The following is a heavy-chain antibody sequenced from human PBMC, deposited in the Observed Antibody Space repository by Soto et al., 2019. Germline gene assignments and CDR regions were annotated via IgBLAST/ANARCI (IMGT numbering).Heavy chain of an antibody. Sequence: PGGSLRLSCAASKVTINNYWMHWVRQAPGKGLVWVSRINVDGSSISYADSVKGRFTISRERAKNTLYLQMNSLRDEDTAVYYCTRVAGTARFLDSWGKGTLVNVSS. CDR3: TRVAGTARFLDS. D-gene: IGHD6-19*01. J-gene: IGHJ4*02. CDR2: INVDGSSI. V-gene: IGHV3-74*01. CDR1: KVTINNYW.